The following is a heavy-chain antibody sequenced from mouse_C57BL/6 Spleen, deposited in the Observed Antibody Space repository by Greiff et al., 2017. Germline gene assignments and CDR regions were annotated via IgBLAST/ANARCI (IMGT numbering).Heavy chain of an antibody. Sequence: QVQLQQSGPELVKPGASVKISCKASGYAFSSSWMNWVKQRPGKGLEWIGRIYPGDGDTNYNGKFKGKATLTADKSSSTAYMQLSSLTSEDSAVYFCARRGTGGWYFDVWGTGTTVTVSS. CDR1: GYAFSSSW. J-gene: IGHJ1*03. CDR3: ARRGTGGWYFDV. V-gene: IGHV1-82*01. CDR2: IYPGDGDT. D-gene: IGHD3-3*01.